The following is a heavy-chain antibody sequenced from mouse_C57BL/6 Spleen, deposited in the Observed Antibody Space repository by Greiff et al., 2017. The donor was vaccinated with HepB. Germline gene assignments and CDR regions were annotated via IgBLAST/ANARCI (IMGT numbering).Heavy chain of an antibody. Sequence: QVQLQQSGPELVKPGASVKISCKASGYSFTSYYIHWVKQRPGQGLEWIGWIYPGSGNTKYNEKFKGKATLTADTSSSTAYMHLSSLTSEDSAVYYCARHYGSKVLFDYWGQGTTLTVSS. CDR2: IYPGSGNT. D-gene: IGHD1-1*01. V-gene: IGHV1-66*01. J-gene: IGHJ2*01. CDR3: ARHYGSKVLFDY. CDR1: GYSFTSYY.